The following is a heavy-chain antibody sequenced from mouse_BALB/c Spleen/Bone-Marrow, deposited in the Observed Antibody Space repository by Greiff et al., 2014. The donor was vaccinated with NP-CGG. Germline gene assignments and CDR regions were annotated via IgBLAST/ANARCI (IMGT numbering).Heavy chain of an antibody. CDR3: ARNYGSSLDY. CDR2: IGPANGNT. D-gene: IGHD1-1*01. J-gene: IGHJ2*01. CDR1: GFNIEDSY. Sequence: VQLKQSGAEIVKPGASVKSSCTTSGFNIEDSYIYWMKQRPEQGLEWIGRIGPANGNTKYDPKFQGRATITVDTSSATAYLQLSSLTSEDTAVYYCARNYGSSLDYWGQGTTLTVSS. V-gene: IGHV14-3*02.